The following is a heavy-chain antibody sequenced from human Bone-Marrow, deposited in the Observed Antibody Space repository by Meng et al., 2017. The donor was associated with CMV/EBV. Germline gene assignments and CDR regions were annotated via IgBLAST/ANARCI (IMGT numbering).Heavy chain of an antibody. J-gene: IGHJ4*02. CDR1: GFPRSSNY. V-gene: IGHV3-53*04. D-gene: IGHD4-17*01. Sequence: ASGFPRSSNYISWVRQAPGKGLEWVSVIYSGGSTYYADSVKGRFTISRHNSKNTLYLQMNSLRAEDTAVYYCARVHDYGDYPYYFDYWGQGTLVTVSS. CDR3: ARVHDYGDYPYYFDY. CDR2: IYSGGST.